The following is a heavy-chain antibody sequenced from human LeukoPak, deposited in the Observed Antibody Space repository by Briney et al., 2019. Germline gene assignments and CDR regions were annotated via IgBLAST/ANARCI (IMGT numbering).Heavy chain of an antibody. Sequence: PGGSLRLSCAASGFTFSSYEMNWVRQAPGKGLEWVSYISTSGSTIYYADSVKGRFTISRDNAKNSLYLQMDSLRAEDTAVYYCARRALYYDFWSAPYYFDYWGQGTLVTVSS. CDR3: ARRALYYDFWSAPYYFDY. CDR1: GFTFSSYE. CDR2: ISTSGSTI. V-gene: IGHV3-48*03. D-gene: IGHD3-3*01. J-gene: IGHJ4*02.